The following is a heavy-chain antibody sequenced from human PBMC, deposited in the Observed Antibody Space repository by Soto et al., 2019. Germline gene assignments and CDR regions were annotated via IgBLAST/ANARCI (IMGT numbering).Heavy chain of an antibody. CDR2: INAGNGNT. D-gene: IGHD6-13*01. V-gene: IGHV1-3*05. J-gene: IGHJ4*02. CDR3: AGGYISGWYGFY. CDR1: GYTFTTYA. Sequence: QVQLVQSGAEEKKPGASVKVSCKASGYTFTTYAIHWVRQAPGQRLEWMGWINAGNGNTKYSQNFQGRVTLTRETSESTVYMELSSLRSEDTAVYYCAGGYISGWYGFYWGQGTLVTVSS.